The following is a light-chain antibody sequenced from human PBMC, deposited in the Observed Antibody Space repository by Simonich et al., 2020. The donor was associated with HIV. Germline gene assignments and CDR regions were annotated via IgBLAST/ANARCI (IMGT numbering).Light chain of an antibody. CDR2: DAS. Sequence: DIQMTQSPSSLSASVGDRVTITCQASQDIRNYLNWSQKKPGKAPKLLIYDASNLETGVPSRFSGSGSGTDFTFTISSLQPEDIATYYCQQYDNLPLTFGGGTKVEIK. J-gene: IGKJ4*01. CDR3: QQYDNLPLT. V-gene: IGKV1-33*01. CDR1: QDIRNY.